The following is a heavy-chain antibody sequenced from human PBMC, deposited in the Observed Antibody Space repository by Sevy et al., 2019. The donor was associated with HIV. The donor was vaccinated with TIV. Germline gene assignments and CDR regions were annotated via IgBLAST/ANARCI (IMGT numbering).Heavy chain of an antibody. D-gene: IGHD1-26*01. CDR3: AGENAWGRGYS. J-gene: IGHJ4*02. CDR1: GGSITSLY. V-gene: IGHV4-59*08. Sequence: SETLSLTCTVSGGSITSLYWNWIRQPPGKGLEWIANIYYNGHINYNPSLKSRFTLSLDTSKNQFSLRLSSVTAADTAMYYCAGENAWGRGYSWGQGTLVTLSS. CDR2: IYYNGHI.